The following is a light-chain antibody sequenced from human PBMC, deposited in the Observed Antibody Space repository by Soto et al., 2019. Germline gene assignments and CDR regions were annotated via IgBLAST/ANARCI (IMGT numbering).Light chain of an antibody. J-gene: IGKJ1*01. V-gene: IGKV3-15*01. Sequence: EIVMTQSPAALCVARGERATLSCRSSQSVISNLAWYQQKPGQAPRLLIYGASNRATGIPPRFSGSRSGTAFTLTIRSLQSEDFAVYSCQQYRLWPPWTCAQGTKVDIK. CDR2: GAS. CDR3: QQYRLWPPWT. CDR1: QSVISN.